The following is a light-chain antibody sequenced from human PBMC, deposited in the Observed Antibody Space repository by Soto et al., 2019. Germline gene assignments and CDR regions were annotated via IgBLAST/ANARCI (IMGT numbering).Light chain of an antibody. Sequence: EIVITQSPATLSVSPGERATLSCRASQSVSSNLAWYQQKPGQAPRLLIYGASTRATGIPARFSGSGSGTEFTLTISSRQSEDFAVYDCQQYNNWSITFGQGTRLEIK. J-gene: IGKJ5*01. V-gene: IGKV3-15*01. CDR2: GAS. CDR3: QQYNNWSIT. CDR1: QSVSSN.